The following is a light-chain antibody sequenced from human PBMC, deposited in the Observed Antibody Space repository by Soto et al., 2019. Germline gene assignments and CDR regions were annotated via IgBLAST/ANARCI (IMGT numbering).Light chain of an antibody. CDR1: QNISSY. V-gene: IGKV3-11*01. CDR2: DVS. Sequence: IVLTQSPATLSLSPGERATLSCRASQNISSYLIWYQQKPGQAPRLLIYDVSNRATGIPDRFSGSGSGTDFTLTISRLEPEDFVVYFCHQYGRSPQTFGQGTKVDIK. J-gene: IGKJ2*01. CDR3: HQYGRSPQT.